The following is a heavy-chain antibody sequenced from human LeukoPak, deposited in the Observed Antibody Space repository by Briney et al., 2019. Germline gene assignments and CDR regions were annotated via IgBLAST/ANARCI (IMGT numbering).Heavy chain of an antibody. Sequence: PSDTLSLTCTVSGDSINSYYWSWIRQPPGRGLEWIGYIYYTGNTNYNPSLKSRVTISIDTSKNQFSLKLSSVTAADTAMYYCARLYNHNWFDPWGQGTLVTASS. D-gene: IGHD3-16*02. CDR2: IYYTGNT. CDR1: GDSINSYY. CDR3: ARLYNHNWFDP. V-gene: IGHV4-59*07. J-gene: IGHJ5*02.